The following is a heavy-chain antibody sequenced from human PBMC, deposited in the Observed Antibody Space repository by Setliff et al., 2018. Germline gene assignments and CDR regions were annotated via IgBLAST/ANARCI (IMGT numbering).Heavy chain of an antibody. V-gene: IGHV1-18*01. CDR2: ISPYNSNT. D-gene: IGHD4-17*01. CDR3: ARDLSTTVMTRSWYYFDY. CDR1: GYTFATYG. Sequence: ASVKVSCKASGYTFATYGISWVRQAPGQGLEWMGWISPYNSNTNYAQNFQGRVTMTTDTSTSTAYMELRSLRSDDTAMYYCARDLSTTVMTRSWYYFDYWGQGTLVTGSS. J-gene: IGHJ4*02.